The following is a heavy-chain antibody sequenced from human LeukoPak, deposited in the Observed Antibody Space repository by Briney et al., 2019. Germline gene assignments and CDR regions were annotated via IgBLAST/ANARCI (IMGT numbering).Heavy chain of an antibody. J-gene: IGHJ3*02. CDR3: AGSSSWYRAFDI. V-gene: IGHV4-34*01. CDR1: GGSFSGYY. D-gene: IGHD6-13*01. Sequence: SETLSLTCAVYGGSFSGYYWSWIRQPPGKGLEWIGEINHSGSTNYNPSLKSRVTISVDTSKNQFSLKLSTVTAADTAVYYCAGSSSWYRAFDIWGQGTMVTVSS. CDR2: INHSGST.